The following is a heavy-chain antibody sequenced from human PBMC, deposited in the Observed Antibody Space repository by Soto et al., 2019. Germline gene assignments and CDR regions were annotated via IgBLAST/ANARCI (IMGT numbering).Heavy chain of an antibody. D-gene: IGHD3-9*01. Sequence: QITLKESGPTLVRPTETLTLTCTFSGFSVNNNGVAMGWIRQPPGKGLEWLALINWDGTKRYIPSLRNRLTISMGNSQNQVNLTVTDMHPADTGTYFCAHLTRGWDYWGQGSLVSVSS. V-gene: IGHV2-5*02. J-gene: IGHJ4*02. CDR1: GFSVNNNGVA. CDR3: AHLTRGWDY. CDR2: INWDGTK.